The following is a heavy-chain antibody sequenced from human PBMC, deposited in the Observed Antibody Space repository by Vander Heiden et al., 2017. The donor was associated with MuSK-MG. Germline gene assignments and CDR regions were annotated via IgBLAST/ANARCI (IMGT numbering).Heavy chain of an antibody. V-gene: IGHV3-23*01. CDR1: GFTFSSYA. CDR2: IGASGGST. J-gene: IGHJ4*02. CDR3: VKRSSSSCFDY. D-gene: IGHD6-6*01. Sequence: EVQLLESGGQLIQPGGSLRLSCAASGFTFSSYAMGWVRQAPGKGLEWVSAIGASGGSTYYADSVKGRFTISRDNSKNTLYLQMNSLRAEDTAVYYCVKRSSSSCFDYWGQGTLVTVSS.